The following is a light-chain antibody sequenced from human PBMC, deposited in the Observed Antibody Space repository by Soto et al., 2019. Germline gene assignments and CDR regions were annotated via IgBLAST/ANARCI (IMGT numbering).Light chain of an antibody. V-gene: IGKV3-15*01. J-gene: IGKJ1*01. Sequence: EIVMTQSPATLSVSPGERATLSCRASQSISSNLAWYQQKPGQAPRLLIYDASTRAPGSPARFSGGGSGKEFTLTISSLLSEDFAVYYCQQYNNWPPWTFGQGTKVEIK. CDR1: QSISSN. CDR3: QQYNNWPPWT. CDR2: DAS.